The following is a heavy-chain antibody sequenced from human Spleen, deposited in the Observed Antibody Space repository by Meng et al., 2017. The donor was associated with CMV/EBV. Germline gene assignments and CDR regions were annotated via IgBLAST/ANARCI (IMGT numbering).Heavy chain of an antibody. CDR3: ARTSVNWNYGWHFED. CDR1: GFTFSTYS. V-gene: IGHV3-53*01. CDR2: IYSGGST. J-gene: IGHJ4*02. Sequence: GESLKISCAASGFTFSTYSMIWVRQAPGKGLEWVSVIYSGGSTYYSDSVKGRFTISRDNSKNTLYLQMNSLRAEDTAVYYCARTSVNWNYGWHFEDWGQGTLVTVSS. D-gene: IGHD1-7*01.